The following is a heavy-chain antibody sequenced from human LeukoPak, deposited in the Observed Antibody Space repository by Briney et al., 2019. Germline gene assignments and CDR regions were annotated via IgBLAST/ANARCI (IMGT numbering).Heavy chain of an antibody. CDR2: ISYSGST. Sequence: SETLSLTCTVSGGSSSSSSDDWGWIRQPPGTGLEWIGTISYSGSTYYNPSLKSRVTISVDTSKNQFSLKLSSVTAADTAVYYCARQVDHDYSDYYFDYWGQGTLVTVSS. CDR1: GGSSSSSSDD. D-gene: IGHD4-11*01. J-gene: IGHJ4*02. CDR3: ARQVDHDYSDYYFDY. V-gene: IGHV4-39*01.